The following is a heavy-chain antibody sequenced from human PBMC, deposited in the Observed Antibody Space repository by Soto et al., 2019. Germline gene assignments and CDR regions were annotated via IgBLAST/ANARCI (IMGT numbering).Heavy chain of an antibody. CDR2: MSYDGGKK. CDR3: AKVPEGHDAFDI. V-gene: IGHV3-30*18. CDR1: GFTFSSYG. J-gene: IGHJ3*02. Sequence: AGGSLRLSCAASGFTFSSYGMHWVRQAPGKGLEWVAVMSYDGGKKFYADSVKGRFTISRDNSKNTLYLQMNSLRTEDTAVYYCAKVPEGHDAFDIWGQGTMVTVSS.